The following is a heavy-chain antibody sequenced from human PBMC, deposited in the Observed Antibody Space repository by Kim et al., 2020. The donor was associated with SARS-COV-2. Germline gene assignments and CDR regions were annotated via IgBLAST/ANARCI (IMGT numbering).Heavy chain of an antibody. CDR3: ARDPLLTGYYFLFDY. V-gene: IGHV4-39*07. CDR2: IYYSGST. CDR1: GGSISSSSYY. D-gene: IGHD3-9*01. J-gene: IGHJ4*02. Sequence: SETLSLTCTVSGGSISSSSYYWGWIRQPPGKGLEWIGSIYYSGSTYYNPSLKSRVTISVDTSKNQFSLKLSSVTAADTAVYYCARDPLLTGYYFLFDYWGQGTLVTVSS.